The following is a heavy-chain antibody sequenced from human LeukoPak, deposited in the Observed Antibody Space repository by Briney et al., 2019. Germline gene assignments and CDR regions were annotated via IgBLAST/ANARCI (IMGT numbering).Heavy chain of an antibody. J-gene: IGHJ3*02. V-gene: IGHV3-74*01. CDR2: INNDGSIT. Sequence: GGSLRLPCAASGFAFSSYWMHWVRQAPGKGLVWVSRINNDGSITSYADSVKDRFTFSRDNAKNTLSLQMNSLRAEDTAVYFCARDRGDAFDIWGQGTMVTVSS. CDR3: ARDRGDAFDI. CDR1: GFAFSSYW.